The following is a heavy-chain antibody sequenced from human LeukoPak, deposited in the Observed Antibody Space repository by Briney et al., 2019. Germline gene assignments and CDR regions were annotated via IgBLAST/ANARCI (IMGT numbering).Heavy chain of an antibody. CDR3: TKDLYVAGSYYNIFFDH. J-gene: IGHJ4*02. CDR2: ISHDGSLK. Sequence: SGGSLRLSCAASGFPFNNYGMHWVRQAPGKGLEWVPMISHDGSLKLYADSVKGRLTISRENSKNTLYLHMDSLRAEDSAVYYCTKDLYVAGSYYNIFFDHWGQGTLVTVSS. D-gene: IGHD3-10*01. V-gene: IGHV3-30*18. CDR1: GFPFNNYG.